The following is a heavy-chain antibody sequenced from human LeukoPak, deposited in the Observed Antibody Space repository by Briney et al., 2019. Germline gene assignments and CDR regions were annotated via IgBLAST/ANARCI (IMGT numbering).Heavy chain of an antibody. V-gene: IGHV4-39*01. Sequence: SETLSLTCTVSSASISSSSYYWGWIRQPPGKGLDWIGSVYYSGSTYYNPSLRSRVTISVDTSKNQFSLKLSSVTAADTAVYYCARSTRHYYMDVWGKGTTVTISS. CDR2: VYYSGST. J-gene: IGHJ6*03. CDR1: SASISSSSYY. CDR3: ARSTRHYYMDV.